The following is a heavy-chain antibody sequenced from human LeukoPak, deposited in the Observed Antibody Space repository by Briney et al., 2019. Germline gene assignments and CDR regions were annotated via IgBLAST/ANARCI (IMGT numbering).Heavy chain of an antibody. J-gene: IGHJ4*02. D-gene: IGHD3-3*01. CDR1: GYTFTSYG. CDR3: ARDPPYYDFWSGYYTIFDY. V-gene: IGHV1-18*01. CDR2: ISAYNGNT. Sequence: GASVKVSCKASGYTFTSYGISWLRQAPGQGLEWMGWISAYNGNTNYAQKLQGRVTMTTDTSTSTAYMELRSLRSDDTAVYYCARDPPYYDFWSGYYTIFDYWGQGTLVTVSS.